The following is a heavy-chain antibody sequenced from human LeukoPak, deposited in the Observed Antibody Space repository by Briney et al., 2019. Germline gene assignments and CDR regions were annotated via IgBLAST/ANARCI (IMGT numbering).Heavy chain of an antibody. CDR3: ANGYSYGWFYFDY. CDR1: GFTFSSYA. V-gene: IGHV3-23*01. CDR2: ISSSGGST. J-gene: IGHJ4*02. D-gene: IGHD5-18*01. Sequence: GGSLRLSCAASGFTFSSYAMSWVRQAPGKGLEWVSAISSSGGSTYYADSVKGRFTISRDNSKNTLYLQMNSLRAEDTAVYYCANGYSYGWFYFDYWGQGTLVTVSS.